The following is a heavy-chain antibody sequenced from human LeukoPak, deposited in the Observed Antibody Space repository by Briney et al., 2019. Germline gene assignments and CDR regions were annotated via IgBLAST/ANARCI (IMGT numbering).Heavy chain of an antibody. D-gene: IGHD4-17*01. CDR1: GFTFRSYW. V-gene: IGHV3-7*03. J-gene: IGHJ4*02. CDR3: AREPSGDYFDY. CDR2: IKQDGSDK. Sequence: GSLRLSCAASGFTFRSYWMSWVRQALGKGLEWVANIKQDGSDKYYVDSVKGRFTISRDNAKTLLYLQINSLRAQDTAVYYCAREPSGDYFDYWGQGTLVTVSS.